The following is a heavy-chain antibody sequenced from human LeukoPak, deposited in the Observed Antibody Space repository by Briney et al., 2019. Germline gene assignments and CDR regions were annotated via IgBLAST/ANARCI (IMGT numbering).Heavy chain of an antibody. D-gene: IGHD3-10*01. CDR2: INPNSGGT. J-gene: IGHJ5*02. CDR1: GYTFTGYY. V-gene: IGHV1-2*02. CDR3: ARDLYGSGSYYSVPRTP. Sequence: ASVKVSCKASGYTFTGYYVHWVRQAPGQGLEWMGWINPNSGGTNYAQKFQGRVTMTRDTSISTAYMELSRLRSDDTAVYYCARDLYGSGSYYSVPRTPWGQGTLVTLSS.